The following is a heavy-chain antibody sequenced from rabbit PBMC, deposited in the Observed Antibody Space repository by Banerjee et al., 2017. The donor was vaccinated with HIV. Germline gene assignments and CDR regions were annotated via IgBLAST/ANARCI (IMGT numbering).Heavy chain of an antibody. J-gene: IGHJ4*01. V-gene: IGHV1S45*01. CDR1: GFSLNIYE. CDR2: IYAGSSGST. Sequence: QEQLEESGGDLVKPEGSLTLTCTASGFSLNIYEMCWVRQAPGKGLEWIACIYAGSSGSTYYASWAKGRFTISKTSSTTVTLQMTSLTAADTATYFCARDLAGVIGWNFGLWGPGTLVTVS. D-gene: IGHD4-1*01. CDR3: ARDLAGVIGWNFGL.